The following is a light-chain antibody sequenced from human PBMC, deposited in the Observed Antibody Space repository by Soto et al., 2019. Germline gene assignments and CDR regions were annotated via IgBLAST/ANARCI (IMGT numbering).Light chain of an antibody. V-gene: IGKV1-33*01. J-gene: IGKJ4*01. CDR3: QPYENCTLV. CDR1: QDISKH. Sequence: DIQMTQSPSSLSASVGDRVTITCLASQDISKHLMWYQQKPGKAPRILINDASNLETGVPSRFSGSGYGRDFTFIIISLQPEEIGTYDCQPYENCTLVFGGGTKVEIK. CDR2: DAS.